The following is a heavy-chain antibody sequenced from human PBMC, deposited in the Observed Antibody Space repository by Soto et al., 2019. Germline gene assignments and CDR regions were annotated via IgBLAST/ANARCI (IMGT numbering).Heavy chain of an antibody. J-gene: IGHJ6*03. CDR2: INHSGST. CDR1: GGSFSGYY. D-gene: IGHD3-3*01. Sequence: SETLSLTCAVYGGSFSGYYWSWIRQPPGKGLEWIGEINHSGSTNYNPSLKSRVTISVDTSKNQFSLKLSSVTAADTAVYYCARGRPNYDFWSGYYTTYYYMDVWGKGTTVTVSS. V-gene: IGHV4-34*01. CDR3: ARGRPNYDFWSGYYTTYYYMDV.